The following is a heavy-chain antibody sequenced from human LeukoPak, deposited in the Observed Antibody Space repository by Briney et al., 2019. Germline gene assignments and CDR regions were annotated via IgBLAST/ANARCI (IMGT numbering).Heavy chain of an antibody. V-gene: IGHV3-23*01. CDR1: GFTFDDYT. CDR3: AKGAYYDL. J-gene: IGHJ4*02. CDR2: IVENGGST. D-gene: IGHD3-22*01. Sequence: GSLRLSCAASGFTFDDYTMHWVRQAPGKGLEWVSTIVENGGSTYYPDSVKGRFTISRDNSKNTLYLQMNSLRVEDTAVYYCAKGAYYDLWGQGTLVTVSS.